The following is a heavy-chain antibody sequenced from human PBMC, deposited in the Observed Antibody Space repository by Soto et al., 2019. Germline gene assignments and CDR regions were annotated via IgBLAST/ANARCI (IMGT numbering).Heavy chain of an antibody. Sequence: GGSLRLSCAASGFTFTRYSMNWVRQAPGKGLEWVSSISSTTNYIYYGDSMKGRFTISRDNAKNSLYLEMNSLRVEDTAVYYCATDAGSAPFDYWGQGTLVTVSS. CDR2: ISSTTNYI. V-gene: IGHV3-21*06. D-gene: IGHD3-10*01. CDR1: GFTFTRYS. CDR3: ATDAGSAPFDY. J-gene: IGHJ4*01.